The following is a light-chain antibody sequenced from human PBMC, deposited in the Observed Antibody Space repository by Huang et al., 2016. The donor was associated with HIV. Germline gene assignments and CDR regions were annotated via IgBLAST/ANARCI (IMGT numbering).Light chain of an antibody. V-gene: IGKV3D-15*01. CDR3: QHYNNWPPWT. Sequence: EIVMTQSPATLSVSPGERATLSCRASQGVSNNIAWYQQKPGQTPRLLMHGASTRATGSAAKCSGRGSGTDFTLTITSLQPEDSAVYYCQHYNNWPPWTFGPGTQVEI. CDR1: QGVSNN. J-gene: IGKJ1*01. CDR2: GAS.